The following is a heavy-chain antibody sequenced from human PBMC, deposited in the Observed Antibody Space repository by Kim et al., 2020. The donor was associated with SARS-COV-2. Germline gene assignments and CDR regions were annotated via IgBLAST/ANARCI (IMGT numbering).Heavy chain of an antibody. CDR3: AKSKITMFQGFLYGMDV. Sequence: GGSLRLSCAASGFTFDDYAMHWVRQAPGKGLEWVSGISWNSGTIGYADSVKGRFTISRDNAKNSLYLQMNSLRTEDTALYYCAKSKITMFQGFLYGMDVWGQGSTVTVSS. V-gene: IGHV3-9*01. D-gene: IGHD3-10*01. J-gene: IGHJ6*01. CDR2: ISWNSGTI. CDR1: GFTFDDYA.